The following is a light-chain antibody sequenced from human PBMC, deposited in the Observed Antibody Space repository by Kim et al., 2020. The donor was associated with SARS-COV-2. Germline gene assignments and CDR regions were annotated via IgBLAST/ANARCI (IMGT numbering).Light chain of an antibody. CDR2: DAS. Sequence: VSPGERATLSCRASQSVGSNLAWHQQKPGQAPRLLIYDASTRATGIPARFSGSGSGTEFTLTISSLQSEDFAVYWCQQYNNWPLTFGGGTKVDIK. CDR1: QSVGSN. V-gene: IGKV3-15*01. CDR3: QQYNNWPLT. J-gene: IGKJ4*01.